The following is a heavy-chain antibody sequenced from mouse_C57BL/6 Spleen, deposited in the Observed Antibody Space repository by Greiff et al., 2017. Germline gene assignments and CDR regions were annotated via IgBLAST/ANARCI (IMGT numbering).Heavy chain of an antibody. Sequence: VQLQQSGAELVRPGASVKLSCTASGFTFTDYYMHWVKQRPEQGLEWIGRIDPEDGDTDYAPKFQGKATVTADTSSTTAYLQLSSLTSEDTAVYYCATYGYYEDYAMEDWGQGTSVTVAS. CDR3: ATYGYYEDYAMED. CDR1: GFTFTDYY. CDR2: IDPEDGDT. J-gene: IGHJ4*01. V-gene: IGHV14-1*01. D-gene: IGHD2-3*01.